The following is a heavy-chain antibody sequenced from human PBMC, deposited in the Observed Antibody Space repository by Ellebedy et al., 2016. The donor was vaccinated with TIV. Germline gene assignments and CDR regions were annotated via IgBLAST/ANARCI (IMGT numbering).Heavy chain of an antibody. D-gene: IGHD2-8*02. Sequence: GGSLRLSCAASGFTFSDYYMNWFRQTPGKGLEWISGISDSGDSTYYADSVKGRFTISRVNSKNTLYLHMNSLRAEDTAVYYCAKRRPGGSKPFDYWGQGTLVTVSS. CDR1: GFTFSDYY. CDR2: ISDSGDST. J-gene: IGHJ4*02. CDR3: AKRRPGGSKPFDY. V-gene: IGHV3-23*01.